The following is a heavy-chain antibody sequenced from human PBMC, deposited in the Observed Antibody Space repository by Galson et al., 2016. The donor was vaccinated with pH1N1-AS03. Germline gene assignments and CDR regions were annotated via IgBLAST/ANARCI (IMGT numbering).Heavy chain of an antibody. CDR2: GYSSGHT. Sequence: LSLTCTVSGASISSSTYYWSWIRQPAGKGLEWIGRGYSSGHTNYNPSLKGRVTISVDTSKDQFSLRLSSVTAADPAFYYCAREDGSTVISKFDYWGQGTLVTVSS. CDR3: AREDGSTVISKFDY. CDR1: GASISSSTYY. V-gene: IGHV4-61*02. D-gene: IGHD5-24*01. J-gene: IGHJ4*02.